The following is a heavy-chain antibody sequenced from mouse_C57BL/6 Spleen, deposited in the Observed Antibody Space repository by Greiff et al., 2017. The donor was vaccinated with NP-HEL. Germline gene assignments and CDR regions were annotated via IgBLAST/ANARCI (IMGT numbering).Heavy chain of an antibody. V-gene: IGHV1-42*01. CDR2: INPSTGGT. CDR3: ARSYDYDNYAMDY. Sequence: VQLQQSGPELVKPGASVKISCKASGYSFTGYYMNWVKQSPEKSLEWIGEINPSTGGTTYNQKFKAKATLTVDKSSGTAYMQLKSLTSEDSAVYYCARSYDYDNYAMDYWGQGTSVTVSS. CDR1: GYSFTGYY. J-gene: IGHJ4*01. D-gene: IGHD2-4*01.